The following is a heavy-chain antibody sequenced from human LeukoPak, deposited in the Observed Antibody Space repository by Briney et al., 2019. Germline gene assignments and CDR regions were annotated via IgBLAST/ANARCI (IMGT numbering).Heavy chain of an antibody. D-gene: IGHD5-24*01. Sequence: GGSLRLSCAASGFTFSSYAMHWVRQAPGKGLEWVAVISYDGRNKYYAASVKGRFTISRDNSKNTLYLQMNSLRAEDTAVYYCARGVEGLDYWGQGTLVTVSS. J-gene: IGHJ4*02. CDR2: ISYDGRNK. V-gene: IGHV3-30*04. CDR3: ARGVEGLDY. CDR1: GFTFSSYA.